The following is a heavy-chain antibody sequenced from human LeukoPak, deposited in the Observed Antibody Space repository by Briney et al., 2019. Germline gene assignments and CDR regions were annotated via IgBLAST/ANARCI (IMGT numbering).Heavy chain of an antibody. J-gene: IGHJ3*02. D-gene: IGHD3-10*01. CDR1: GYTFTSYG. CDR2: ISAYNGNT. Sequence: EASVKVSCKASGYTFTSYGISWVRQAPGQGLEWMGWISAYNGNTNYAQKLQGRVTMTTDTSTSTAYMELRSLRSDDTAVYYCAIILWFGESGGSAFDIWGQGTMVTVSS. CDR3: AIILWFGESGGSAFDI. V-gene: IGHV1-18*01.